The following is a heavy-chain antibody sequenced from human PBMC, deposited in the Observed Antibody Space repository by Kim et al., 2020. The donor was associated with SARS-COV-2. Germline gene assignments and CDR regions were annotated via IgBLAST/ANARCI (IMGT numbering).Heavy chain of an antibody. CDR1: GFTFSAYD. J-gene: IGHJ3*02. CDR2: ITKSSATI. V-gene: IGHV3-48*02. Sequence: GGSLRLSCATSGFTFSAYDMNWVRQAPGKGLEWLSFITKSSATIYYADSVQGRFTISRDNAKNSLYLQMNSLRDEDTALYYCVSDRMGGAFAIWCQGTLV. CDR3: VSDRMGGAFAI. D-gene: IGHD3-16*01.